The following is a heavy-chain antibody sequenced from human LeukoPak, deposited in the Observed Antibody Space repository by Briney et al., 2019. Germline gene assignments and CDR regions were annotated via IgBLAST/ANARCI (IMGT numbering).Heavy chain of an antibody. J-gene: IGHJ4*02. CDR1: GGSFSDYY. CDR3: ARGHCSSTSCYLGGRSYFDY. CDR2: INHSGST. D-gene: IGHD2-2*01. V-gene: IGHV4-34*01. Sequence: SETLSLTCAVYGGSFSDYYWSWIRQPPGKGLEWIGEINHSGSTNYNPSLKSRVTISVDTSKNQFSLKLSSVTDADTAVYYCARGHCSSTSCYLGGRSYFDYWGQGTLVTVSS.